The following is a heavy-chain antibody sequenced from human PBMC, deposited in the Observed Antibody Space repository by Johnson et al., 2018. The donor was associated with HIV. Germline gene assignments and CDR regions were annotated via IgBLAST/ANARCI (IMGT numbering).Heavy chain of an antibody. V-gene: IGHV3-20*04. CDR2: ISWTGGSA. CDR3: ARESGQAFEV. CDR1: GFTFDDYD. Sequence: EQLVVSGGGVERPGGSLRLSCAASGFTFDDYDMSWVRQAPGKGLEWVSGISWTGGSAAYADSVKGRFTISRDNAKNSLYLQMNTLRVEDTAFYYCARESGQAFEVWGQGTMVTVSS. D-gene: IGHD6-25*01. J-gene: IGHJ3*01.